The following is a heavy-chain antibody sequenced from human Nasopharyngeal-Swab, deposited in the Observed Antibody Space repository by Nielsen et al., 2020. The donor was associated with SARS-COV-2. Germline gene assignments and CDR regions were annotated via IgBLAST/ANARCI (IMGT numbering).Heavy chain of an antibody. CDR3: TTTIFGVVITDAFDI. V-gene: IGHV3-53*01. CDR1: GFTVSSNY. Sequence: GGSLRLSCAASGFTVSSNYMSWVRQAPGKGLEWVSVIYSGGSTYYADSVKGRFTISRDNSKNTLYLQMNSLRAEDTAVYYCTTTIFGVVITDAFDIWGQGTMVTVSS. D-gene: IGHD3-3*01. J-gene: IGHJ3*02. CDR2: IYSGGST.